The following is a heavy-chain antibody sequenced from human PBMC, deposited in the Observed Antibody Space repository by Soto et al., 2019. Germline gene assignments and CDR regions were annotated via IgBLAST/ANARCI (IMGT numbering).Heavy chain of an antibody. J-gene: IGHJ4*02. CDR3: VRTNFGALTNFDF. CDR1: GYTFTNYW. D-gene: IGHD3-16*01. V-gene: IGHV5-51*01. Sequence: GESLKISCKAIGYTFTNYWIGWVRQTPGKGLEWMGIIFPGDSDTRYNPSFEGQVTVSADESISTAYLQWNTLKASDTAMYYCVRTNFGALTNFDFWGQGTLVTVYS. CDR2: IFPGDSDT.